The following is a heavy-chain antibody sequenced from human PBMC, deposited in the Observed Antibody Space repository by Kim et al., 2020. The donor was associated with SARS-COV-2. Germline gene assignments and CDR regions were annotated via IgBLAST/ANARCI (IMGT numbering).Heavy chain of an antibody. CDR2: IYPGDSNT. J-gene: IGHJ4*02. V-gene: IGHV5-51*01. CDR1: GYSFTNFW. D-gene: IGHD2-8*02. Sequence: GESLKISCKASGYSFTNFWIGWVRQMPGKGLEWMGIIYPGDSNTRYSPSFQGQVTISADTSINTASLYWSSLKASDTAMYYCVRRLYCAGGACYWGPFDYWGQRTLVTVSS. CDR3: VRRLYCAGGACYWGPFDY.